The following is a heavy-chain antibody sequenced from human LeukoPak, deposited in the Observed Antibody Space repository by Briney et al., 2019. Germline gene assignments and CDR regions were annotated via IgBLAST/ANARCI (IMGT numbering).Heavy chain of an antibody. D-gene: IGHD4-17*01. V-gene: IGHV1-2*02. CDR3: ARGYDGDYAEGDAFDI. CDR2: INPNSGGT. J-gene: IGHJ3*02. CDR1: GGTFSSYA. Sequence: VASVKVSCKASGGTFSSYAISWVRQAPGQGLEWMGWINPNSGGTNYAQKFQGRVTMTRDTSISTAYMELSRLRSDDTAVYYCARGYDGDYAEGDAFDIWGQGTMVTVSS.